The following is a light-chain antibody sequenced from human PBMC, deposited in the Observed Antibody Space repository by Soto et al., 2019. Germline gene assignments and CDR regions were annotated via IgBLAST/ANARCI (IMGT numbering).Light chain of an antibody. CDR2: ATS. CDR1: QSISSF. CDR3: QQRFRTPPT. V-gene: IGKV1-39*01. Sequence: DIQMTQSPSSLSASVGDRVTITCRASQSISSFLNWYPQKPGKAPKVLIYATSGLQSGVPSRFSGSGSGTDFNLTINSLQPDDFATYYCQQRFRTPPTFGQGTKLEIK. J-gene: IGKJ2*01.